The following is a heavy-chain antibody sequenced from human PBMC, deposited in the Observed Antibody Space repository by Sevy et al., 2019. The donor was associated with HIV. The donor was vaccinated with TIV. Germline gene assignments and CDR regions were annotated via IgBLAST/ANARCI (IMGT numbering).Heavy chain of an antibody. CDR2: INHSGST. CDR1: GGSFSGYY. CDR3: ARGPVLAARRVSTQEYKY. J-gene: IGHJ4*02. D-gene: IGHD6-6*01. Sequence: SETLSLTCAVYGGSFSGYYWSWIRQPPGKGLEWSGEINHSGSTNYNPSLKSRVTISVDTSKNQFSLKLSSVTAADTAVYYCARGPVLAARRVSTQEYKYWGQGTLVTVSS. V-gene: IGHV4-34*01.